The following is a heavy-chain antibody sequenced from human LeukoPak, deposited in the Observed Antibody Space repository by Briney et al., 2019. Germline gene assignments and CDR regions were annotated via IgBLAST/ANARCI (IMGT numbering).Heavy chain of an antibody. V-gene: IGHV3-15*01. J-gene: IGHJ4*02. Sequence: GGSLRLSCVAPGFTFSDAWMSWVRQAPGKGLEWVGRIKSKIDGGTIDYGAPVKGRFTISRDDSRNTLYLQMNSLKTEDTAVYYCTTRRQDGCWGQGTLVTVS. CDR1: GFTFSDAW. CDR2: IKSKIDGGTI. CDR3: TTRRQDGC. D-gene: IGHD6-25*01.